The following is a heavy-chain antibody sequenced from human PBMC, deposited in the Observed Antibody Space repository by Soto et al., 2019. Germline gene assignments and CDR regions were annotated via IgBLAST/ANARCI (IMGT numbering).Heavy chain of an antibody. V-gene: IGHV3-11*06. D-gene: IGHD2-8*01. CDR1: GFTFSDYY. Sequence: RLSCAASGFTFSDYYMSWIRQAPGKGLEWVSYISSSSSYTNYADSVKGRFTISRDNAKNSLYLQMKSVRAEDTVVYYCARTPDCTIGVYSAGFDYLGQGTLVTVSS. CDR3: ARTPDCTIGVYSAGFDY. CDR2: ISSSSSYT. J-gene: IGHJ4*02.